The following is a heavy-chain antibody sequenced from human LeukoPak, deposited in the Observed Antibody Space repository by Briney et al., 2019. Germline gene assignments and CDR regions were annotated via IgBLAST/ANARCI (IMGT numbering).Heavy chain of an antibody. CDR2: IYPGDSDT. Sequence: GESLKISFKASGYPFTSYWIAWVRPVPGKGLEWVGVIYPGDSDTRYSPSFQGQVTISADKSISTTFLQWSSLKASDTAMYYCARTNYYETSGWAAGLTPFDMWGRGTMVTVSS. V-gene: IGHV5-51*01. J-gene: IGHJ3*02. CDR1: GYPFTSYW. CDR3: ARTNYYETSGWAAGLTPFDM. D-gene: IGHD3-22*01.